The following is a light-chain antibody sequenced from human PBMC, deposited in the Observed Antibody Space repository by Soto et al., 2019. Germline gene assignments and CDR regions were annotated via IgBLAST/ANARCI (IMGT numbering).Light chain of an antibody. CDR3: QESYNILTWK. V-gene: IGKV1-39*01. Sequence: DIGVRHSPSSLCASVGDTVVISCRASQNVNAYVNWYQQRPGKAPKLLIFAASSLKSGVPSRFNGAGSGTDFSLTISGLQPEDFATYYCQESYNILTWKFGQGTKVDIK. CDR1: QNVNAY. CDR2: AAS. J-gene: IGKJ1*01.